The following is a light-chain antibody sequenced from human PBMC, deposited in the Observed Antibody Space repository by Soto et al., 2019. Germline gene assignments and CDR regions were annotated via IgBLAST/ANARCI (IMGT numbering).Light chain of an antibody. CDR1: QSVCFT. CDR3: QLRTKWPIT. CDR2: DVS. V-gene: IGKV3-11*01. Sequence: EIVLTQSPATLSLSPGDRATLSCRASQSVCFTLGWYQQKRGQPPSLLIYDVSNRATAIPARFSGSGSGTDFTHTLHTLEPEDFAVLFCQLRTKWPITFGRG. J-gene: IGKJ5*01.